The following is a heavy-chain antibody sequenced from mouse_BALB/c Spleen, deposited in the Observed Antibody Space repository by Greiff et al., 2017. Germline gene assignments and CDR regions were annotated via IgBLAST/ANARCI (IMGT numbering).Heavy chain of an antibody. D-gene: IGHD4-1*01. J-gene: IGHJ3*01. Sequence: VQGVESGPGLVAPSQSLSITCTVSGFSLTSYDISWIRQPPGKGLEWLGVIWTGGGTNYNSAFMSRLSISKDNSKSQVFLKMNSLQTDDTAIYYCVRDLGSPYWGQGTLVTVSA. CDR3: VRDLGSPY. V-gene: IGHV2-9-2*01. CDR1: GFSLTSYD. CDR2: IWTGGGT.